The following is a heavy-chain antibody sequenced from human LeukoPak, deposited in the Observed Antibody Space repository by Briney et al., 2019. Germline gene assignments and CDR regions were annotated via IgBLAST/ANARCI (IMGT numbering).Heavy chain of an antibody. V-gene: IGHV3-30*18. CDR2: ISYDGSNK. CDR1: GFTFSSYG. D-gene: IGHD1-7*01. J-gene: IGHJ6*02. Sequence: GGSLRLSCAASGFTFSSYGMHWVRQAPGKGLEWVAVISYDGSNKYYADSVKGRFTISRDNSKNTLYLQMNSLRAEDTAVYYCAKDYWNYFFYYYYGMDVWGQGTTVTVSS. CDR3: AKDYWNYFFYYYYGMDV.